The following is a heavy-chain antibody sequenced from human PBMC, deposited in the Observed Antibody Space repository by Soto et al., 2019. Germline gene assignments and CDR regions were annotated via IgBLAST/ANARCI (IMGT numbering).Heavy chain of an antibody. CDR3: ARYSSSWYRAFDI. D-gene: IGHD6-13*01. CDR1: GYTFTSYA. J-gene: IGHJ3*02. CDR2: INAGNGNT. Sequence: ASVKVSCKASGYTFTSYAMHWVRQAPGQRLEWMGWINAGNGNTKYSQKFQGRVTITRDTSASTAYMELSSLRSEDTAVYYCARYSSSWYRAFDIWGQGTMVTVSS. V-gene: IGHV1-3*01.